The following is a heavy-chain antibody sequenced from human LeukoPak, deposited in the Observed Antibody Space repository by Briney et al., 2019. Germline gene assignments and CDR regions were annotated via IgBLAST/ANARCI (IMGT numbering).Heavy chain of an antibody. D-gene: IGHD6-19*01. CDR1: GGSISSYY. CDR2: IYYSGST. V-gene: IGHV4-59*01. J-gene: IGHJ4*02. CDR3: ARVSGGWYGNSGTEFDY. Sequence: SETLSLTCTVSGGSISSYYWSWIRQPPGKGLEGIGYIYYSGSTNYNPSLKSRVTISVDTSKNQFSLKLSSVTAADTAVYYCARVSGGWYGNSGTEFDYWGQGTLVTVSS.